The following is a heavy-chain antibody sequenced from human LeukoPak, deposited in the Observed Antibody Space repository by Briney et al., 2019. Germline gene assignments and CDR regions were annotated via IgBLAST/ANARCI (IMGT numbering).Heavy chain of an antibody. CDR2: ISSSSSYI. CDR1: GFTFSSYE. V-gene: IGHV3-21*06. J-gene: IGHJ6*03. Sequence: GGSLRLSCAASGFTFSSYEMNWVRQAPGKRLEWVSSISSSSSYIYYADSVKGRFTISRDNSKNTLYLQMNRLRADDTAVYYCARGKLSSSWNRNGQYYMDVWGKGTTVTVSS. D-gene: IGHD6-13*01. CDR3: ARGKLSSSWNRNGQYYMDV.